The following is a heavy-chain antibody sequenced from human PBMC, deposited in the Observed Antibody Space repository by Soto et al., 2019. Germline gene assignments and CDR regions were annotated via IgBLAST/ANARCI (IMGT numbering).Heavy chain of an antibody. V-gene: IGHV3-11*01. J-gene: IGHJ4*02. D-gene: IGHD2-2*03. CDR2: ISSSGSTI. Sequence: PGGSLRLSCAASGFTFSDYYMSWIRQAPGKGLEWVSYISSSGSTIYYADSLKGRFTISRDNAKNSLYLQMNSLRAEDTAVYYCARSGEDGYCISTSCYVVFDYWGQGTLVTVSS. CDR3: ARSGEDGYCISTSCYVVFDY. CDR1: GFTFSDYY.